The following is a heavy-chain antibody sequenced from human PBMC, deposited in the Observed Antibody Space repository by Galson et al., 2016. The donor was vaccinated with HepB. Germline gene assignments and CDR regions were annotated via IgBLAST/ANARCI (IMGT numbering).Heavy chain of an antibody. CDR2: IHDSGST. CDR1: GGSVSSGTYY. J-gene: IGHJ4*02. V-gene: IGHV4-61*01. D-gene: IGHD3-22*01. CDR3: ARASGPLTYYYDSSGYEDY. Sequence: ETLSLTCNVSGGSVSSGTYYWSWIRQPPGKGLEWIGYIHDSGSTNYNPSLKSRVTISVDTSKNQFSLRLNSVTAADTAVYYCARASGPLTYYYDSSGYEDYWGQGTLSPSPQ.